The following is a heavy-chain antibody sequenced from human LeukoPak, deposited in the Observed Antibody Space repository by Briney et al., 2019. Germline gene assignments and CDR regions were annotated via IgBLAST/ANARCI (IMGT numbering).Heavy chain of an antibody. CDR1: GYTFTSYG. CDR3: ARDREVVTPGAFDY. CDR2: ISAYNGNT. Sequence: GASVKVSCKASGYTFTSYGISWVRQAPGQGLEWMGWISAYNGNTNYAQKLQGRVTMTTDTSTSTAYMELRSLRSDDTAVYYCARDREVVTPGAFDYWAREPWSPSPQ. J-gene: IGHJ4*02. V-gene: IGHV1-18*01. D-gene: IGHD4-23*01.